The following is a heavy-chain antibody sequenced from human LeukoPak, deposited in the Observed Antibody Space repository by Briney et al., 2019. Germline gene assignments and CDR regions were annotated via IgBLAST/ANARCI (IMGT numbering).Heavy chain of an antibody. V-gene: IGHV4-59*08. D-gene: IGHD6-19*01. J-gene: IGHJ4*02. CDR2: IYYSGST. CDR1: GGSINSYY. CDR3: ARHTKNSSGWYYFDY. Sequence: SETLSLTCTVSGGSINSYYWSWIRQPPGKGLEWIGYIYYSGSTNYNPSLESRVTISVDTSKNQFSLKLSSVTAADTAVYYCARHTKNSSGWYYFDYWGQGTLVTVSS.